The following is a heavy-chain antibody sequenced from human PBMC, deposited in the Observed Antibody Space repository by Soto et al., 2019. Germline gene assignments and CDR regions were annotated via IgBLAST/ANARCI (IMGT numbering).Heavy chain of an antibody. CDR2: IYPGDHET. J-gene: IGHJ4*02. D-gene: IGHD6-13*01. Sequence: ESLKISCQSSGYTFSNFWIGWVRQLPGKGLEWMGIIYPGDHETRYSPSFHGKVTISADRSINTAYLQWNSLGASDAAFYFCARSPRSSPYFDYWGQGALVTVSS. V-gene: IGHV5-51*01. CDR3: ARSPRSSPYFDY. CDR1: GYTFSNFW.